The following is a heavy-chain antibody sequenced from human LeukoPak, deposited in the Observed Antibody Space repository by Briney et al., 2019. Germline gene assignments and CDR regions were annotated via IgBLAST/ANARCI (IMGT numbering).Heavy chain of an antibody. CDR1: GYSFTSYY. Sequence: ASVKVSCKASGYSFTSYYMHWVRQAPGQGLEWMGFINPSGSSAAYAQKFQGRLTMTRDMFTSTDYMELNSLRSDDTAVYYCARRKPASMVRGPTGDWFDPWGQGTLVTVSS. CDR2: INPSGSSA. J-gene: IGHJ5*02. CDR3: ARRKPASMVRGPTGDWFDP. V-gene: IGHV1-46*01. D-gene: IGHD3-10*01.